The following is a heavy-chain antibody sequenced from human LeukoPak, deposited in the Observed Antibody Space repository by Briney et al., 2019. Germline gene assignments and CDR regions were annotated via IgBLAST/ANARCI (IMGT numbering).Heavy chain of an antibody. V-gene: IGHV4-39*07. CDR2: IYYSGST. D-gene: IGHD3-22*01. Sequence: SETLSLTCSVPGDSISSSYYYWGWIRQPPGKGLEWIGSIYYSGSTYYNPSLKSRVTISVDTSKNQFSLKVTSVTAADTAVYYCARLVYYDSSVGFDPWGQGTLVTVSS. CDR3: ARLVYYDSSVGFDP. CDR1: GDSISSSYYY. J-gene: IGHJ5*02.